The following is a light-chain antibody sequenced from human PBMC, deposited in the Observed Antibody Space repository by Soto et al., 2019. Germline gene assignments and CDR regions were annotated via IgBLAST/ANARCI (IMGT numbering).Light chain of an antibody. Sequence: QSALTQPPSASGSPGQSVAISCTGTSSDVGGYNYVSWYQQHPGKAPKALIYEVTKRPSGVPDRFSASKSGNTASLTVSGLQAEDEADYYCSSYAGSNNVVFGGGTKLTVL. CDR3: SSYAGSNNVV. J-gene: IGLJ2*01. V-gene: IGLV2-8*01. CDR2: EVT. CDR1: SSDVGGYNY.